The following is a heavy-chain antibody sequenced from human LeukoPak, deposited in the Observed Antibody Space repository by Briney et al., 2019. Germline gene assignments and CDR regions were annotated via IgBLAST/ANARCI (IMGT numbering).Heavy chain of an antibody. CDR2: ISSSSSYI. J-gene: IGHJ4*02. CDR1: GFTFSSYS. V-gene: IGHV3-21*04. CDR3: AKASGKTVTTRGYFDY. Sequence: GGSLRLSCAASGFTFSSYSMNWVRQAPGKGLEWVSSISSSSSYIYYADSVKGRFTISRDNSKNTLYLQMNSLRAEDTAVYYCAKASGKTVTTRGYFDYWGQGTLVTVSS. D-gene: IGHD4-17*01.